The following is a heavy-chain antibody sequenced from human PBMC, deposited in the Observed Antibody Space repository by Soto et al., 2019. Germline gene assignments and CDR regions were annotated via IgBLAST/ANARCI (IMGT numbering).Heavy chain of an antibody. Sequence: GGSLRLSCAASGFTFSSYSMNWVRQAPGKGLEWVSSISSSSSYIYYADSVKGRFIISRDNAKNSLYLQMNSLRAEDTAVYYCARDPRPPLSALHAVPAVQPGYWGQGTLVTVSS. J-gene: IGHJ4*02. V-gene: IGHV3-21*01. CDR1: GFTFSSYS. D-gene: IGHD2-2*01. CDR2: ISSSSSYI. CDR3: ARDPRPPLSALHAVPAVQPGY.